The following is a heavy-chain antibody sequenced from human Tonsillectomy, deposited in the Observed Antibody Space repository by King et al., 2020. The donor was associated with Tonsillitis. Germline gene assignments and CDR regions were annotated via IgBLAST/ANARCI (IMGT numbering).Heavy chain of an antibody. Sequence: QLVQSGAEVKKPGASVKVSCKASGYTFTSYYMHWVRQAPGQGLEWMGIIKPSGGSTSYAQKFQGRVTMTRDTSTSTVYMELSSLRSEDTAVYYCARERPEVSSNLLVGAFDIWVEGRKVTVRS. CDR1: GYTFTSYY. V-gene: IGHV1-46*01. CDR2: IKPSGGST. CDR3: ARERPEVSSNLLVGAFDI. D-gene: IGHD2-8*02. J-gene: IGHJ3*02.